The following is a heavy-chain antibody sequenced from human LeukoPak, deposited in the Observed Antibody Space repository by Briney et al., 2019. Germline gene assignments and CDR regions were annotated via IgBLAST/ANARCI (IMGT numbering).Heavy chain of an antibody. CDR3: ARDVVSGWLDAFDI. J-gene: IGHJ3*02. CDR2: IYTSGST. D-gene: IGHD6-19*01. CDR1: GGSISSYY. Sequence: SETLSLTCTVSGGSISSYYWSWIRQPAGKGLEWIGRIYTSGSTNYNPSLKSRVTMSVDTSKNQFSLKLSSVTAADTAVYYCARDVVSGWLDAFDIWGRGTMVTVSS. V-gene: IGHV4-4*07.